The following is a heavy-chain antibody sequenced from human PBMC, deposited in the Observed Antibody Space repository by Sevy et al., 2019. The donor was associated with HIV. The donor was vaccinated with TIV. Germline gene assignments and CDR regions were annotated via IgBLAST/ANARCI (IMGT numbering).Heavy chain of an antibody. CDR1: GFSFSYYG. J-gene: IGHJ6*02. CDR2: ISHDGINE. D-gene: IGHD1-26*01. V-gene: IGHV3-30*18. Sequence: QAGGSLRLSCTGSGFSFSYYGIHWVRQAPGKGLDWVALISHDGINEYYADSVKGRFTISRDNSRNTVCLEMNSLRNEDTAIYFCANAYSGSYSHSYLYALDVWGQGTTVTVSS. CDR3: ANAYSGSYSHSYLYALDV.